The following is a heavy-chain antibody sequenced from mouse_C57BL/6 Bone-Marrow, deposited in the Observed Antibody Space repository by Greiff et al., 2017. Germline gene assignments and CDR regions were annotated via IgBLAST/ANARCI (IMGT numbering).Heavy chain of an antibody. CDR1: GFSLTSYG. V-gene: IGHV2-5*01. CDR2: LWRGGST. D-gene: IGHD2-3*01. CDR3: AKGRWLLPYYYAMDY. J-gene: IGHJ4*01. Sequence: QVQLQQSGPGLVQPSQSLSITCTVSGFSLTSYGVHWVRQSPGKGLEWLGVLWRGGSTDYNAAFMSRLSITKDNSKSQVFFKMNSLTADDTAIYYCAKGRWLLPYYYAMDYWGQGTSVTVSS.